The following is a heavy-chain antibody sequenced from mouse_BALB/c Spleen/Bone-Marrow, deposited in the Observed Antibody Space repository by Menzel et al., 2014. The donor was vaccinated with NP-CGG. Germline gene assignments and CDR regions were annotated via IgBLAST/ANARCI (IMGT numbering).Heavy chain of an antibody. D-gene: IGHD1-2*01. Sequence: VKLVESGAELAKPGASVKMSCKASGYTFTTYWMHWVKQRPGQGLEWIGYINPSTGYTEYIQKFKDKATLTADKSSSTAYMQLNSLTSEDSSVYYCVLITPVVSDYWGQGTTLTASS. CDR2: INPSTGYT. CDR1: GYTFTTYW. CDR3: VLITPVVSDY. J-gene: IGHJ2*01. V-gene: IGHV1-7*01.